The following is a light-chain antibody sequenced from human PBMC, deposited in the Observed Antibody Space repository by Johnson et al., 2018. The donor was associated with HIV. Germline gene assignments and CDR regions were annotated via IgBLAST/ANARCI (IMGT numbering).Light chain of an antibody. V-gene: IGLV1-51*01. J-gene: IGLJ1*01. Sequence: QSVLTQPPSVSAAPGQKVTISCSGSSSNIGNNYVSWYQQLPGTAPKLLIYDNNKRPSGIPDRFSGYKSGTSATLGITGLQTGDEADYYCGTWDSSLSAAGGFGTGTKVTVL. CDR3: GTWDSSLSAAGG. CDR1: SSNIGNNY. CDR2: DNN.